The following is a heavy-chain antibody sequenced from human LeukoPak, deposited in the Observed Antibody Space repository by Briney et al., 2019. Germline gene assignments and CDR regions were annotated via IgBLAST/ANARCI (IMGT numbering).Heavy chain of an antibody. CDR1: GCTFTRYH. Sequence: ASVKVSCKASGCTFTRYHIHWVRQAPGQGLQGIGWVNANSGATSYAQKFQGWVNMTRHTPLSTAYLELTGLKSDHTAVYYCARGWAYSGSSLPGYWGQGTLVTVSP. D-gene: IGHD1-26*01. CDR3: ARGWAYSGSSLPGY. CDR2: VNANSGAT. J-gene: IGHJ4*02. V-gene: IGHV1-2*04.